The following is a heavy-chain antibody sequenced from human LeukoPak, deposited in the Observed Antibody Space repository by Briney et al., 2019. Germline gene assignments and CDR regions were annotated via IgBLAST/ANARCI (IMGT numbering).Heavy chain of an antibody. D-gene: IGHD5-18*01. Sequence: GGSLRLSCAASGFTFSNFAMNWVRQAPGKGLEWVSSIRGGGANPHYADSVKGRFTISRDNSKNTMYMEMNSLRAEDTAVYYCAKCSYTYGNDAYDIWGQGTMVTASS. V-gene: IGHV3-23*01. CDR1: GFTFSNFA. CDR3: AKCSYTYGNDAYDI. J-gene: IGHJ3*02. CDR2: IRGGGANP.